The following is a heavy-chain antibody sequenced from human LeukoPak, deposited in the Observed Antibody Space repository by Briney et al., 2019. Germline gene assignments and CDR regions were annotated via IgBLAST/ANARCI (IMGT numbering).Heavy chain of an antibody. D-gene: IGHD3-22*01. V-gene: IGHV3-23*01. CDR3: AKLTTGYYYDSSGYGLFDY. Sequence: GGSLRLSCAASGFTFSSYAMSWVRQAPGKGLEWVSAISGSGGSAYYADSVKGRFTISRDNSKNTLYLQMNSLRAEDTAVYYCAKLTTGYYYDSSGYGLFDYWGQGTLVTVSS. CDR1: GFTFSSYA. CDR2: ISGSGGSA. J-gene: IGHJ4*02.